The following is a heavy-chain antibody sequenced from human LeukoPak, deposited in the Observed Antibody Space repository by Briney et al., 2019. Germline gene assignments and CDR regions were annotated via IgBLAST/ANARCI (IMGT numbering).Heavy chain of an antibody. D-gene: IGHD3-22*01. V-gene: IGHV4-59*01. CDR2: IYYSGST. CDR1: GGSISSYY. J-gene: IGHJ4*02. Sequence: SETLPLTCTVSGGSISSYYWSWIRQPPGKGLEWIGYIYYSGSTNYNPSLKSRVTISVDTSKNQFSLKLSSVTAADTAVYYCARLMYYYDSSGYYLDYWGQGTLVTVSS. CDR3: ARLMYYYDSSGYYLDY.